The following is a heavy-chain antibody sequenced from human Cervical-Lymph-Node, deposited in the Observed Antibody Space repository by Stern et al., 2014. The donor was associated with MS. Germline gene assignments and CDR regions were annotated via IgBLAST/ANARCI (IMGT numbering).Heavy chain of an antibody. Sequence: QLQLQESGPGLVKPSQTLSLSCTVSGGSISSGSYYWSWIRQPAGKGLEWIGRIYTSGNTIYNPSRKSRLPISVDTPKTQFSLMLSSVTAADTAVYYCAREAVAADNNRFDPWGQGTLVAVSS. D-gene: IGHD6-19*01. V-gene: IGHV4-61*02. CDR2: IYTSGNT. J-gene: IGHJ5*02. CDR3: AREAVAADNNRFDP. CDR1: GGSISSGSYY.